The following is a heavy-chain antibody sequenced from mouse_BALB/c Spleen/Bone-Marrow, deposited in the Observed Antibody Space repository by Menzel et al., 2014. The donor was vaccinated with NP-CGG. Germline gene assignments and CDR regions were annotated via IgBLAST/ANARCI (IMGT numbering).Heavy chain of an antibody. V-gene: IGHV1-63*02. CDR2: IYPGGGYT. Sequence: QVQLKESGAELVRPGTSVKISCKASGYTFTNYWLGWVKQRPGHGLEWIGDIYPGGGYTNYNEKFKGKATLTAGTSSSTAYMQLSSLTSEDSAVYFCARRGTGGDDWGQGTTLTVSS. CDR3: ARRGTGGDD. D-gene: IGHD4-1*01. CDR1: GYTFTNYW. J-gene: IGHJ2*01.